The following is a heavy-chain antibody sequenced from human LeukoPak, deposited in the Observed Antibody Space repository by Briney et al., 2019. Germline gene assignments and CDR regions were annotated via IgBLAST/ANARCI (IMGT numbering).Heavy chain of an antibody. D-gene: IGHD1-26*01. V-gene: IGHV1-2*02. J-gene: IGHJ4*02. Sequence: ASVKVSCKASGYTFTDYYMHWVRQAPGQGLEWMGLINANSGGTNYAQRFQGRVTMTRDTSIRTVYMELSRLRSDDTAVYYCARDFSGSYDCWGQGTLVTVSS. CDR3: ARDFSGSYDC. CDR1: GYTFTDYY. CDR2: INANSGGT.